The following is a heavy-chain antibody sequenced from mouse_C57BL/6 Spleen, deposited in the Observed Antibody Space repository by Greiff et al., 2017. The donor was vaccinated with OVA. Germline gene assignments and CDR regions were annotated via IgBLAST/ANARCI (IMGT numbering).Heavy chain of an antibody. CDR1: GYTFTSYW. D-gene: IGHD2-2*01. V-gene: IGHV1-52*01. CDR3: ARDYGDDSAY. Sequence: VQLQQPGAELVRPGSSVKLSCKASGYTFTSYWMHWVKQRPIQGLEWIGNIDPSDSETHYNQKFKDKATLTVDKSSSTAYMQLSSLTSEDSAVYYCARDYGDDSAYWGQGTLVTVSA. CDR2: IDPSDSET. J-gene: IGHJ3*01.